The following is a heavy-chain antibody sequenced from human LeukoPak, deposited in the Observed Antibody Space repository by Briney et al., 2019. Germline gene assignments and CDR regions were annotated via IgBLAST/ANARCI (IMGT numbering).Heavy chain of an antibody. CDR2: ISYDGSNK. J-gene: IGHJ4*02. D-gene: IGHD6-6*01. Sequence: GGSLRLSCAASGFTFSSYGMHWVRQAPGEGLEWVAVISYDGSNKYYADSVKGRFTISRDNSKNTLYLQMNSLRAEDTAVYYCARPPPLYSSSSAFDYWGQGTLVTVSS. CDR3: ARPPPLYSSSSAFDY. CDR1: GFTFSSYG. V-gene: IGHV3-30*03.